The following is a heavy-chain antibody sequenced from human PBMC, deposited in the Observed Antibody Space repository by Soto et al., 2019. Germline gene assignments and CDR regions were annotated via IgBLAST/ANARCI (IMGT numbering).Heavy chain of an antibody. CDR2: IYPGDSDT. Sequence: GESLKISCKGSGYSFTTYWIAWVRQMPGKGLEWMGIIYPGDSDTRYSPSFQGQVTISADKSISTAYLQWSSLKASDTAMYYCSSSRSGSSYNCLLFWGQGILVTVFS. CDR1: GYSFTTYW. J-gene: IGHJ4*02. D-gene: IGHD3-10*01. CDR3: SSSRSGSSYNCLLF. V-gene: IGHV5-51*01.